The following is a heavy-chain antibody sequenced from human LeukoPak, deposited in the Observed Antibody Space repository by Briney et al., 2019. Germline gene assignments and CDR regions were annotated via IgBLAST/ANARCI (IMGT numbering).Heavy chain of an antibody. CDR3: ARARDCSSTSCYPHYYYYMDV. CDR1: GYTFTSYG. D-gene: IGHD2-2*01. CDR2: ISAYNGNT. V-gene: IGHV1-18*01. J-gene: IGHJ6*03. Sequence: GASVKVPCKASGYTFTSYGISWVRQAPGQGLEWMGWISAYNGNTNYAQKLQGRVTMTTDTSTSTAYMELRSLRSDDTAVYYCARARDCSSTSCYPHYYYYMDVWGKGTTVTVSS.